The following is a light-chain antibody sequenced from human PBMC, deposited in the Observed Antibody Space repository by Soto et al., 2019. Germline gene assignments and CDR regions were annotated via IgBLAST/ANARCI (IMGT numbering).Light chain of an antibody. CDR3: QHYNNWPPWT. V-gene: IGKV3-15*01. Sequence: KVRTQSPAPPAVAPGERGTLSRKASQSISSNLAWYQQKPGQAPRLLIYGASTRATGIPATFRGSGSGTEFTLTISSLQSEDFAVYYCQHYNNWPPWTFGQGTKVDIK. CDR2: GAS. J-gene: IGKJ1*01. CDR1: QSISSN.